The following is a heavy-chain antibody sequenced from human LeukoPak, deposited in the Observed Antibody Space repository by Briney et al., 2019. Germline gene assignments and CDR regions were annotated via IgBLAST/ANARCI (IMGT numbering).Heavy chain of an antibody. CDR3: ARTGSSSSYYSYYYMDV. CDR2: ISSSGSPI. Sequence: PGGSLRLSCAASGFTFSGYYMSWIRQAPGKGLEWVSYISSSGSPIYYADSVKGRFTISRDNAQSSLYLQMSSLRAEDTAVYYCARTGSSSSYYSYYYMDVWGKGTTVTVSS. J-gene: IGHJ6*03. V-gene: IGHV3-11*04. CDR1: GFTFSGYY. D-gene: IGHD6-6*01.